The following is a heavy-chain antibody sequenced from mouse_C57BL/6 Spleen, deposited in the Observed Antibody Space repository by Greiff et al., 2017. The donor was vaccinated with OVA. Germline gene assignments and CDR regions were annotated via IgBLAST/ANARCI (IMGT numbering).Heavy chain of an antibody. V-gene: IGHV1-52*01. J-gene: IGHJ3*01. CDR1: GYTFTSYW. Sequence: QVQLQQSGAELVRPGSSVKLSCKASGYTFTSYWMHWVKQRPIQGLEWIGNIDPSDSETHYNQKFKDKATLTVDKSSSTAYMQLSRQTSEDSAGYYCARNPDYGSSGWFAYWGQGTLVTVSA. D-gene: IGHD1-1*01. CDR2: IDPSDSET. CDR3: ARNPDYGSSGWFAY.